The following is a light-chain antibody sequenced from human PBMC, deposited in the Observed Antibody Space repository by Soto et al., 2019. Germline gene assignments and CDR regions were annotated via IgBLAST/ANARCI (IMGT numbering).Light chain of an antibody. CDR1: SSNIGSKT. CDR3: AAMNDGMTGYV. V-gene: IGLV1-44*01. Sequence: QSVLTPPPSASGTPGQWVTISCSGSSSNIGSKTVNWYQQLPGTAPKLLIYGSDPRHSGVPDRFSGSKSGTSASLAISGLQSKDQAHYYCAAMNDGMTGYVFGTGTKVTV. CDR2: GSD. J-gene: IGLJ1*01.